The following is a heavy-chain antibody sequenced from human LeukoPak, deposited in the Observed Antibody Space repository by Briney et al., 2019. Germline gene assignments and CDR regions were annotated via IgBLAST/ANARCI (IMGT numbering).Heavy chain of an antibody. J-gene: IGHJ4*02. D-gene: IGHD1-26*01. Sequence: GGSLRLSCAASGFTFSSYAMSWVRQAPGKGLEWVSAISGSGGSTYYADSVKGRFTISRDNSKNTLYLQMNSLRAEDTAVYYCAKDQGIVGATHYFDYWGQGTLVTVSS. CDR2: ISGSGGST. CDR1: GFTFSSYA. CDR3: AKDQGIVGATHYFDY. V-gene: IGHV3-23*01.